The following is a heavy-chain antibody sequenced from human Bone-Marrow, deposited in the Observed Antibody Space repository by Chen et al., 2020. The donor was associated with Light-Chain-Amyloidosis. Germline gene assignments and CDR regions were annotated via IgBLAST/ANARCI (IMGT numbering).Heavy chain of an antibody. J-gene: IGHJ4*02. Sequence: DVQLVETGGGLIRPGGSLRLSCAASGFIVRSIDMNTVRQAPGKAPWWVAVIYNDADGNTHYPDSVRGRFAISSDTSKNTIYLQMNSLRPEDTAMYYCARGSRAAGGLGSGYFDSWGQGIRVTVSS. D-gene: IGHD6-13*01. CDR1: GFIVRSID. CDR2: IYNDADGNT. V-gene: IGHV3-53*02. CDR3: ARGSRAAGGLGSGYFDS.